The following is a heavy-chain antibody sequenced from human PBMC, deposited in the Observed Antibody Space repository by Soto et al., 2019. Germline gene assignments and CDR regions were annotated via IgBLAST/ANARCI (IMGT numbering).Heavy chain of an antibody. Sequence: GGSLRLSGAASGFTFSSCAMHWVRQAPGKGLEWVALISYDGSNKYYADSVKGRFTISRDNSKNTLYLQMNSLRAEDTAVYYCARDKRDLRFLEWSYYFDYWGQGTLVTVSS. CDR1: GFTFSSCA. D-gene: IGHD3-3*01. V-gene: IGHV3-30-3*01. CDR2: ISYDGSNK. CDR3: ARDKRDLRFLEWSYYFDY. J-gene: IGHJ4*02.